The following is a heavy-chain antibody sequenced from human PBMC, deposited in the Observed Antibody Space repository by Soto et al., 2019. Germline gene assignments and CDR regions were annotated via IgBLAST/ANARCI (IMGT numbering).Heavy chain of an antibody. V-gene: IGHV3-23*01. J-gene: IGHJ4*02. D-gene: IGHD3-10*01. CDR3: AKDLTGSGSYRLRFGYYFDY. CDR2: ISGSGGST. Sequence: GSLRLSCAASGFTFSSYAMSWVRQAPGKGLEWVSAISGSGGSTYYADSVKGRFTISRDNSKNTLYLQMNSLRAEDTAVYYCAKDLTGSGSYRLRFGYYFDYWGQGTLVTVSS. CDR1: GFTFSSYA.